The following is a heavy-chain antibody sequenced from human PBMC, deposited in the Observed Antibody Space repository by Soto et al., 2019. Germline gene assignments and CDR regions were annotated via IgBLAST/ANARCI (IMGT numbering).Heavy chain of an antibody. J-gene: IGHJ4*02. V-gene: IGHV4-34*01. CDR3: ARSTATQSGYAGY. CDR1: GGSFTGYY. CDR2: VTHSGGT. Sequence: ETLSLTCVVYGGSFTGYYWSWIRQPPGMGLEWIGEVTHSGGTLYNPSLKSRVTISVDTSKNQFSLKLTSVIAADTAVYYCARSTATQSGYAGYWGQGSLVTVSS. D-gene: IGHD2-2*01.